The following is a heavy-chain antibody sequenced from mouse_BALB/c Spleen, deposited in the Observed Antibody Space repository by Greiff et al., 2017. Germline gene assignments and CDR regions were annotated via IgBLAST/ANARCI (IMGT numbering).Heavy chain of an antibody. CDR2: IWAGGST. J-gene: IGHJ3*01. Sequence: VQLQQSGPGLVAPSQSLSISCTVSGFSLTSYGVHWVRQPPGKGLEWLGVIWAGGSTNYYSALMSRLSTSKDNSKSQVFLNMNSLQTDDTAMYSCATPASYGNYVAWFDYWGQGTLVTVSA. CDR1: GFSLTSYG. V-gene: IGHV2-9*02. CDR3: ATPASYGNYVAWFDY. D-gene: IGHD2-10*01.